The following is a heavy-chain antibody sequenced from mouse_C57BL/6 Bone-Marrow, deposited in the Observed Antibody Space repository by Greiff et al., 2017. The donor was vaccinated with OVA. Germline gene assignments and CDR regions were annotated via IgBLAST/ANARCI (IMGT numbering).Heavy chain of an antibody. V-gene: IGHV1-47*01. D-gene: IGHD2-4*01. J-gene: IGHJ4*01. CDR2: FHPYNDDT. CDR3: ARGGDYDEGYYAMDY. Sequence: VQLVESGAELVKPGASVKMSCKASGYTFTTYPIEWMKQNHGKSLEWIGNFHPYNDDTKYNEKFKGKATLTVEKSSSTVYLELSRLTSDDSAVYYCARGGDYDEGYYAMDYWGQGTSVTVSS. CDR1: GYTFTTYP.